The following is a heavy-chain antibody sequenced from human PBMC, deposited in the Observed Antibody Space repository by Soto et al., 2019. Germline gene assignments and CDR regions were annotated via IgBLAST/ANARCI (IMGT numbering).Heavy chain of an antibody. CDR1: GGSISSSSYY. V-gene: IGHV4-39*07. D-gene: IGHD6-6*01. CDR3: ARAVKPKSSIAARSPFDY. J-gene: IGHJ4*02. Sequence: SETLSLTCTVSGGSISSSSYYWGWIRQPPGKGLEWIGSIYYSGSTYYNPSLKSRVTISVDKSKNQFSLKLSSVTAADTAVYYCARAVKPKSSIAARSPFDYWGQGTLVTVSS. CDR2: IYYSGST.